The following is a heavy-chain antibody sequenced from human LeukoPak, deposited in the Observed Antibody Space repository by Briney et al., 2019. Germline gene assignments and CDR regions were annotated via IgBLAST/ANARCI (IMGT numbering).Heavy chain of an antibody. Sequence: GGSLRLSCAASGFTFSDYAMNWVRQAPGNGLDWVSSIRGSARVSSTRGSVSSTYHADYVKGRFTISRDNSKNTLHLQMNSLRAEYTAVYYCARDYYYDSRSPDYWGQGTLVTVSS. J-gene: IGHJ4*02. D-gene: IGHD3-22*01. CDR1: GFTFSDYA. CDR2: IRGSARVSSTRGSVSST. V-gene: IGHV3-23*01. CDR3: ARDYYYDSRSPDY.